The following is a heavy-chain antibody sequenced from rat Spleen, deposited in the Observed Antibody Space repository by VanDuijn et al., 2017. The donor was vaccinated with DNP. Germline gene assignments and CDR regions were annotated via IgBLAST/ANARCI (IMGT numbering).Heavy chain of an antibody. CDR3: ATEVMDA. V-gene: IGHV5-25*01. Sequence: EVQLVESGGGLVQPGRSMKLSCAASGLTFSNYDMAWVRQAPRRSLEWVAFIGHAGDSTYFRDSVKGRFTISRDNAKNTLFLQMDSLRSEDTATYYCATEVMDAWGQGTSVTVSS. J-gene: IGHJ4*01. CDR2: IGHAGDST. CDR1: GLTFSNYD.